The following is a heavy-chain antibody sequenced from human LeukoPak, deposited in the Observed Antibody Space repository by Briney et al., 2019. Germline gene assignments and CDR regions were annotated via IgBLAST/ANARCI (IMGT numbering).Heavy chain of an antibody. V-gene: IGHV3-30-3*01. D-gene: IGHD4-23*01. J-gene: IGHJ4*02. CDR2: ISYDGSNK. CDR1: GFTFSSYA. Sequence: GGSLRLSCAASGFTFSSYAMHWVRQAPGRGLEWVAVISYDGSNKYYADSVKGRFTISRDNSKNTLYLQMNSLRAEDTAVYYCARTVDYGGNSLEYWGQGTLVTVSS. CDR3: ARTVDYGGNSLEY.